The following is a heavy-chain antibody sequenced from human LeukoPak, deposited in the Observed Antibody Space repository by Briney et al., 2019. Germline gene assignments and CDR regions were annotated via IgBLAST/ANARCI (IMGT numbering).Heavy chain of an antibody. Sequence: PGRSLRLSCAASGFTFSSYAMHWVRQAPGKGLEWVAVISYDGSNKYYADSVKGRFTISRDNSKNTLYLQMNSLRAEDTAVYYCASETKRGYYGSGSYLAYWGQGTLVTVSS. D-gene: IGHD3-10*01. V-gene: IGHV3-30*04. CDR3: ASETKRGYYGSGSYLAY. CDR1: GFTFSSYA. J-gene: IGHJ4*02. CDR2: ISYDGSNK.